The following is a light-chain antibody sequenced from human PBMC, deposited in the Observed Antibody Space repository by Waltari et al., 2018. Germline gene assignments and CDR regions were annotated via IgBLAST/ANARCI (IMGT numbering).Light chain of an antibody. J-gene: IGKJ4*01. CDR1: QSFRSN. Sequence: EIVMTQSPAILSVSPGEGVTLSCRASQSFRSNLAWYQQKPGQAPRLLIFGASTRATGFPARFSGGGSGTEFTLTITSLQSEDSAVYFCQQYDSQPLTFGGGTFVEIK. V-gene: IGKV3-15*01. CDR3: QQYDSQPLT. CDR2: GAS.